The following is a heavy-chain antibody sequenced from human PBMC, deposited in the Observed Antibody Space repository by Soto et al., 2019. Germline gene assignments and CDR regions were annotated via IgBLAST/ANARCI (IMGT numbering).Heavy chain of an antibody. CDR1: GFTYSTYT. Sequence: GGSLRLSCAASGFTYSTYTMHWVRQAPGKGLERVAVISYDGNNKFYADSVKGRFTISRDSTKQTLYLQMNSLRPDDTAMYYCARDGVSSPEYTWNYGTYFDYGGQGALVTVS. CDR3: ARDGVSSPEYTWNYGTYFDY. D-gene: IGHD1-7*01. J-gene: IGHJ4*02. CDR2: ISYDGNNK. V-gene: IGHV3-30-3*01.